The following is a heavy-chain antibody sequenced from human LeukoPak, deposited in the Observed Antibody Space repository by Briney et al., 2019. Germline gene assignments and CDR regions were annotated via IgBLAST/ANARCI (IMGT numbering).Heavy chain of an antibody. Sequence: GGSLRLSCAASGFTFSSYWVHWVRQAPGKGLVWVSRINGDGSSTSYADSVKGRFTISRDNAKNTLYLQMNSLRVEYTAVFYCATHRGSYPAGGFNYWGQGTLVTVSS. D-gene: IGHD1-26*01. J-gene: IGHJ4*02. CDR2: INGDGSST. V-gene: IGHV3-74*01. CDR3: ATHRGSYPAGGFNY. CDR1: GFTFSSYW.